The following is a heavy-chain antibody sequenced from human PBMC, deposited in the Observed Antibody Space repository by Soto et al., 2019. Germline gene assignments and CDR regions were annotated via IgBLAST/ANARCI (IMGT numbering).Heavy chain of an antibody. Sequence: SQTLSLTCAISGDSVSSNSAAWNWIRQSPSRGLEWLGRTYYRSKWYNDYAVSVKSRITINPDTSKNQFSLQLNSVTPEDTAVYYCARARRNCSGGSCSRYYYYYGMDVWGQGTTVTV. J-gene: IGHJ6*02. CDR2: TYYRSKWYN. CDR1: GDSVSSNSAA. CDR3: ARARRNCSGGSCSRYYYYYGMDV. D-gene: IGHD2-15*01. V-gene: IGHV6-1*01.